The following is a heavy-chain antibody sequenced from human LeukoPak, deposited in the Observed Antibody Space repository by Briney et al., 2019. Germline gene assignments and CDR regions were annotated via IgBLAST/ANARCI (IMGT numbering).Heavy chain of an antibody. CDR1: GFTFSNYG. D-gene: IGHD5-12*01. V-gene: IGHV3-33*06. Sequence: GGSLRLSCAAYGFTFSNYGMNWVRQAPGKGLEWVTVIWFDGTNKYYADSVRGRFTISRDNSKNTLYLQMSSLRAEDTAVYYCAKAGRGYSGYDFDYWGQGTLVTVSS. J-gene: IGHJ4*02. CDR3: AKAGRGYSGYDFDY. CDR2: IWFDGTNK.